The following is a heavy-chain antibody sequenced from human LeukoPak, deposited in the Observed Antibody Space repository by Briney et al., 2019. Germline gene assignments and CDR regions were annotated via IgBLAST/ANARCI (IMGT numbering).Heavy chain of an antibody. J-gene: IGHJ4*02. CDR1: GFAFSTFG. CDR2: LSHDGDTT. Sequence: GGSLRLSCAASGFAFSTFGMSWVRQAPGKGLDWVSGLSHDGDTTYYADSVKGRFTISRDNSKNTLYLQMSNLKAEDTAVYHCTKGRLRFRSWGQGTLVTVSS. D-gene: IGHD3-3*01. V-gene: IGHV3-23*01. CDR3: TKGRLRFRS.